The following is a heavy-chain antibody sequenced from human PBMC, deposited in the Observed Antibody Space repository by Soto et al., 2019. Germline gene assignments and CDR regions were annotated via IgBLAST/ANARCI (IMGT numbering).Heavy chain of an antibody. D-gene: IGHD1-26*01. CDR2: MNPNSGDT. Sequence: QVQLVQSGAEVKKPGASVKVSCKTSGYSFTSYDVTWVRQATGQGLEWMGWMNPNSGDTGFAQKFLGRVTLTRDMSITTAYMELSSLRSEDTAVYYCARVPFSASGIDYWCQGTLVTVSS. V-gene: IGHV1-8*01. J-gene: IGHJ4*02. CDR1: GYSFTSYD. CDR3: ARVPFSASGIDY.